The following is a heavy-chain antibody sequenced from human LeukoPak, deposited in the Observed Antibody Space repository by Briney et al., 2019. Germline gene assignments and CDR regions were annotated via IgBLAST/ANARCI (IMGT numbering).Heavy chain of an antibody. Sequence: GGSLRPSCAASGFTFRSYAMSWVRQAPGKGLEWVSAISGSGGSTYYADSVKGRFTISRDSSKNTLYLQMNSLRAEDAAVYYCAKDAPNFIRPYYFDYWGQGTLVTVSS. D-gene: IGHD1-1*01. CDR1: GFTFRSYA. V-gene: IGHV3-23*01. J-gene: IGHJ4*02. CDR3: AKDAPNFIRPYYFDY. CDR2: ISGSGGST.